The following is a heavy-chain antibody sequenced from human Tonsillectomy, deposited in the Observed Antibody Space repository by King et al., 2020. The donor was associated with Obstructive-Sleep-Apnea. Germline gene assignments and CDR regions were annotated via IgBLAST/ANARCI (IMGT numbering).Heavy chain of an antibody. V-gene: IGHV4-31*03. CDR1: GGSISSGGYY. D-gene: IGHD3-22*01. CDR2: IYYSGST. Sequence: QLQESGPGLVKPSQTLSLTCTVSGGSISSGGYYWSWIRQHPGKSLEWIGYIYYSGSTYYNPSLKSRVTISVNTSKNQFSLKLSSVTAADTAVYYCARVGGHYDSSGYYWDRFDYWGQGTLVTVSS. CDR3: ARVGGHYDSSGYYWDRFDY. J-gene: IGHJ4*02.